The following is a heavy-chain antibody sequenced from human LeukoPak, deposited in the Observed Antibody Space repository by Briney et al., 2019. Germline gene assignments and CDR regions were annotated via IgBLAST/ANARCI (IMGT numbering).Heavy chain of an antibody. Sequence: ASVKVSCKASGGTFSSYAISWVRQAPGQGLEWMGGIIPIFGTANYAQKFQGRVTITADESTSTAYMELSSLRSEDTAVYYCATRMDWLFDYWGQGTLVTVSS. CDR3: ATRMDWLFDY. CDR1: GGTFSSYA. J-gene: IGHJ4*02. V-gene: IGHV1-69*13. CDR2: IIPIFGTA. D-gene: IGHD3/OR15-3a*01.